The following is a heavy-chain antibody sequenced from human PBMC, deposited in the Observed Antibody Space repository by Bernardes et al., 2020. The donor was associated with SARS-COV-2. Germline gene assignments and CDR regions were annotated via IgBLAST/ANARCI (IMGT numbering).Heavy chain of an antibody. CDR3: TTDHGSGNWFDP. D-gene: IGHD3-10*01. V-gene: IGHV3-15*01. Sequence: GSLSLSCASSGFTFSNAWMRWVRQPPGKGLEWVVRIKSKTYGGTTDYAAPVKGRFTIPRDDSKNTLYLQMNSLKTEDTAVYYCTTDHGSGNWFDPWGKGSLVTVSS. CDR2: IKSKTYGGTT. CDR1: GFTFSNAW. J-gene: IGHJ5*02.